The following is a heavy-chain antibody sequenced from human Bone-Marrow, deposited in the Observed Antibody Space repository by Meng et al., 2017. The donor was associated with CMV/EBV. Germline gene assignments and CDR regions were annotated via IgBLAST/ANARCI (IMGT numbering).Heavy chain of an antibody. D-gene: IGHD3-10*01. J-gene: IGHJ6*02. Sequence: GESLKISCAASGFTFSSYAMHWVRQAPGKGLEWVAVISYDGSNKYYADSVKGRFTISRDNSKNTLYLQMNSLRAEDTAVYYCARTSMVYYYYGMDVWGQGTTVTVSS. CDR1: GFTFSSYA. V-gene: IGHV3-30-3*01. CDR2: ISYDGSNK. CDR3: ARTSMVYYYYGMDV.